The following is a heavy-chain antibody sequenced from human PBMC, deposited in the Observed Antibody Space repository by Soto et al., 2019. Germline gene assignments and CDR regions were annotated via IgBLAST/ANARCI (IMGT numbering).Heavy chain of an antibody. CDR2: ISGAADST. V-gene: IGHV3-11*06. CDR3: VRANWNVDY. CDR1: GFTFSGYY. J-gene: IGHJ4*02. D-gene: IGHD1-1*01. Sequence: LRRSCAASGFTFSGYYMAWVRQAPGEGLEWISYISGAADSTEYADSVKGRFTVSRDNARNSLFLQMNSLRVEDTAVYYCVRANWNVDYWGRGTLVTVPS.